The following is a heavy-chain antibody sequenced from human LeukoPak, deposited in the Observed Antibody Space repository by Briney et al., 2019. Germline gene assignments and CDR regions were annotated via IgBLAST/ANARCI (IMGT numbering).Heavy chain of an antibody. CDR2: IIPIFGTA. Sequence: SVKVSCKASGGTFSSYAISWVRQAPGQGLEWMGGIIPIFGTANYAQKFQGRVTITADESTSTAYMELSSLRSDDTAVYYCAREGGVDYGDYWGLDYWGQGTLVTVSS. CDR3: AREGGVDYGDYWGLDY. J-gene: IGHJ4*02. D-gene: IGHD4-17*01. V-gene: IGHV1-69*13. CDR1: GGTFSSYA.